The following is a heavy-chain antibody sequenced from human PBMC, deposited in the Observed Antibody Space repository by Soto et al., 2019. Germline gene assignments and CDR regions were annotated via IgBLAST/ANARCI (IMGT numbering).Heavy chain of an antibody. D-gene: IGHD3-3*01. J-gene: IGHJ4*02. V-gene: IGHV4-61*08. CDR2: IHHSGST. CDR1: SGSVTINGYY. Sequence: PSETLSLTCTVSSGSVTINGYYWSWIRQPPNKGLEWIGFIHHSGSTNYNPSLRGRVTVSVDTSKNQFSLKLSSVTPADTAVYYFARVRSTGPQDFWSGYYTGMKYYFDYWGQGTLVTVSS. CDR3: ARVRSTGPQDFWSGYYTGMKYYFDY.